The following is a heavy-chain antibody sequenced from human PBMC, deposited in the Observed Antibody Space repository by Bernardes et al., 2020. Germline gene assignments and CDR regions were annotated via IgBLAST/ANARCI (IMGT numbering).Heavy chain of an antibody. CDR3: ARGRNPYCSGGSCFEDY. J-gene: IGHJ4*02. Sequence: ASVKVSCKASGYTFTSYDINWVRQATGQGLEWMGWMNPNSGNTGYAQKFQGRVTMTRNTSISTAYMELSSLRSEDTAVYYCARGRNPYCSGGSCFEDYWGQGTLVTVSS. CDR1: GYTFTSYD. D-gene: IGHD2-15*01. CDR2: MNPNSGNT. V-gene: IGHV1-8*01.